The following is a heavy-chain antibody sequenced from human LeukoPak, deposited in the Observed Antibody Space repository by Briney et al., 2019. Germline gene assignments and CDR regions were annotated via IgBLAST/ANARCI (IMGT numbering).Heavy chain of an antibody. CDR1: GGTFSSYA. V-gene: IGHV1-69*05. J-gene: IGHJ3*02. CDR2: IIPIFGTA. Sequence: GASVKVSCKASGGTFSSYAISWVRQAPGQGLEWMGRIIPIFGTANYAQKFQGRVTITRDDSTSPAYMELGRLRPDDRAVDYCARGKLGSYDAFDIWGQGTMVTVSS. CDR3: ARGKLGSYDAFDI. D-gene: IGHD3-10*01.